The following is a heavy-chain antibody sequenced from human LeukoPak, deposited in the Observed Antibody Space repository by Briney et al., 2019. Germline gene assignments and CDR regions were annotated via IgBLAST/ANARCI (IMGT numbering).Heavy chain of an antibody. CDR3: AKDLAHSSSWYGWDYYYYGMDV. J-gene: IGHJ6*02. Sequence: GGSLRLSCAASGFTFSSYAMSWVRQAPGKGLEWVSAISGSGGSTYYADSVKGRFTISRDNSKNTLYLQMNSLGAEDTALYYCAKDLAHSSSWYGWDYYYYGMDVWGQGTTVTVSS. D-gene: IGHD6-13*01. CDR2: ISGSGGST. V-gene: IGHV3-23*01. CDR1: GFTFSSYA.